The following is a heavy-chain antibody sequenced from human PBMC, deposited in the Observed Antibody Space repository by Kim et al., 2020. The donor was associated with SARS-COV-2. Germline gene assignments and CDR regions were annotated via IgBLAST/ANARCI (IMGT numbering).Heavy chain of an antibody. V-gene: IGHV3-23*01. J-gene: IGHJ4*02. Sequence: GGSLRLSCAASGFTFSSYAMTWVRQAPGKGLEWVATIIGSGGSTYYADSVKGRFTISRDNSKNTVYLQMNSLRAEDTSFYYCAKDPPGSAWYGVDYWGQGTMVIVTA. CDR1: GFTFSSYA. CDR2: IIGSGGST. D-gene: IGHD6-19*01. CDR3: AKDPPGSAWYGVDY.